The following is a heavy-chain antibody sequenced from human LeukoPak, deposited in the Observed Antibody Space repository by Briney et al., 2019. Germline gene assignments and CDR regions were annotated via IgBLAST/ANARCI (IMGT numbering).Heavy chain of an antibody. CDR2: INGDGRNI. Sequence: GSLRLSCVASGFTFSSYWMHWVRQDPRKGLVWVSRINGDGRNINYADSVRGRFTISRDNTKNTLYLQMNTLRVEDTAVYYCTRDLMDYDVSTGLHHYYMDVWGQGTTVTVSS. D-gene: IGHD3-9*01. J-gene: IGHJ6*02. CDR1: GFTFSSYW. V-gene: IGHV3-74*01. CDR3: TRDLMDYDVSTGLHHYYMDV.